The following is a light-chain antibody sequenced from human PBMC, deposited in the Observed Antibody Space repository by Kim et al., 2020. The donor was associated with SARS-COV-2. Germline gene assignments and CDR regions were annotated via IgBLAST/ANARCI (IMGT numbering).Light chain of an antibody. V-gene: IGKV3-15*01. CDR3: QQYSDWPLT. J-gene: IGKJ1*01. CDR1: QSVRSN. Sequence: SPGERATLSCRARQSVRSNFLAWYQQKPGQAPRLLIYGISTRATGIPARFSGSGSGTEFTLTISSLQSEDFAVYYCQQYSDWPLTFGQGTKVDIK. CDR2: GIS.